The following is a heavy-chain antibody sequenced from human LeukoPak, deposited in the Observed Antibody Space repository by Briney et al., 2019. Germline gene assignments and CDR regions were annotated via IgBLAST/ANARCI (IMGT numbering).Heavy chain of an antibody. J-gene: IGHJ4*02. V-gene: IGHV3-30*04. CDR3: ARDGGANNFPFGY. CDR2: ISHDEKDE. Sequence: GGSLRLSCVVSGFTLTTYTMHWVRQAPGKGLEWVAAISHDEKDEFYADSVKGRFTISRDRSKNTLYLQINSLRSEDTAVYYCARDGGANNFPFGYWGQGTLVTVSS. CDR1: GFTLTTYT.